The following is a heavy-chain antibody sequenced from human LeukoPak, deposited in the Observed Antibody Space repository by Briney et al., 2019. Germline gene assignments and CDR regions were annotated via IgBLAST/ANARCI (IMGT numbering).Heavy chain of an antibody. V-gene: IGHV3-30*02. Sequence: GGSLRLSCAASGFTFSSYGMHWVRQAPGKGLEWVAFIRYDGSNKHYADSVKGRFTISRDNSKNTLYLQMNSLRAEDTAVYYCAKGLRPTVTTFYYFDYWGQGTLVTVSS. CDR2: IRYDGSNK. D-gene: IGHD4-17*01. CDR3: AKGLRPTVTTFYYFDY. J-gene: IGHJ4*02. CDR1: GFTFSSYG.